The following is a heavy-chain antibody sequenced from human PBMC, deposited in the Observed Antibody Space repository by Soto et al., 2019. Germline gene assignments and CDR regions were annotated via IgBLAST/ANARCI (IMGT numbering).Heavy chain of an antibody. V-gene: IGHV3-30*18. CDR3: VKTDVGSGWGGDF. J-gene: IGHJ4*02. CDR1: GFSFGNYG. CDR2: ISHDAKNA. D-gene: IGHD6-19*01. Sequence: QVQLVESGGGMVLPGRSLRLSCAAAGFSFGNYGMHWVRQAPGEGLEGVALISHDAKNAYYADSVQGRFTISRDNSKRMLYLQMNSLRPEDSGIYYCVKTDVGSGWGGDFWGQGTLVTVSS.